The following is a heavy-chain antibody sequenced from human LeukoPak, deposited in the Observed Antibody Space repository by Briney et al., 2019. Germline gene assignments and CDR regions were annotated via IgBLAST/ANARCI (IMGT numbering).Heavy chain of an antibody. J-gene: IGHJ1*01. Sequence: SETLSLTCAVYGGSFSGYYWSWIRQPPGKGLEWIGEINHSGRTNYNPSLKSRVTISVDTSKNQFSLKLSSVTAADTAVYYCASGTVIYFQHWGQGTLVTVSS. D-gene: IGHD4-17*01. CDR1: GGSFSGYY. CDR2: INHSGRT. CDR3: ASGTVIYFQH. V-gene: IGHV4-34*01.